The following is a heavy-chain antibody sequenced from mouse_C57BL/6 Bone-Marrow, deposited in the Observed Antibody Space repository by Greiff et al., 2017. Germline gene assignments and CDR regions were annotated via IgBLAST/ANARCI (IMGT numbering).Heavy chain of an antibody. CDR1: GYAFSSSW. CDR2: IYPGDGDT. Sequence: VQLKQSGPELVKPGASVKISCKASGYAFSSSWMNWVKQRPGKGLEWIGRIYPGDGDTNYNGKFKGKATLTADKSSSTAYMQLSSLTSEDSAVYFCARAITTVGPWFAYWGQGTLVTVSA. V-gene: IGHV1-82*01. D-gene: IGHD1-1*01. J-gene: IGHJ3*01. CDR3: ARAITTVGPWFAY.